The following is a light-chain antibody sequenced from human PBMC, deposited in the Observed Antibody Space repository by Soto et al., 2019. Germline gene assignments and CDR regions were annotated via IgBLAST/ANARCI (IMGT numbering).Light chain of an antibody. CDR1: QSVSSSY. Sequence: EIVLTQSPGTLSLSPGERATLSCRASQSVSSSYLAWYQQKPGQAPRLLIYGASSRATGIPDRFSGSGSGKDFTITISRLEPEDFEVYYCQQYGSSPGTFGQGTKVEIK. CDR3: QQYGSSPGT. V-gene: IGKV3-20*01. CDR2: GAS. J-gene: IGKJ1*01.